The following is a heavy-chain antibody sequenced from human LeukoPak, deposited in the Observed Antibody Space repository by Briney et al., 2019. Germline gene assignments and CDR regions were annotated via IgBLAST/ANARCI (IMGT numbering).Heavy chain of an antibody. CDR3: AKDLGIPHTYFDY. Sequence: GGSLRLSCAASGFTVSSNYMSWVRQAPGKGLEWVSVIYSGGSTYYADSVKGRFTISRDNSKNTLYLQMNSLRAEDTAVYYCAKDLGIPHTYFDYWGQGTLVTVSS. V-gene: IGHV3-53*01. CDR2: IYSGGST. CDR1: GFTVSSNY. D-gene: IGHD7-27*01. J-gene: IGHJ4*02.